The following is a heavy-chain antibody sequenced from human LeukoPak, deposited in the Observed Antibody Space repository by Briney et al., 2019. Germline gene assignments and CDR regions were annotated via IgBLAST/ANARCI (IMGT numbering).Heavy chain of an antibody. CDR1: GFTFSNLW. Sequence: PGGSLRLSGAASGFTFSNLWMSWVRQAPGKGLKWVANIKQDGSEKYYVDSVKGRFTISRDNAQNSLYLQMNSLRAEDTAIYYCATSTAAAGTDWGQGTLVTVSS. D-gene: IGHD6-13*01. V-gene: IGHV3-7*03. CDR2: IKQDGSEK. CDR3: ATSTAAAGTD. J-gene: IGHJ4*02.